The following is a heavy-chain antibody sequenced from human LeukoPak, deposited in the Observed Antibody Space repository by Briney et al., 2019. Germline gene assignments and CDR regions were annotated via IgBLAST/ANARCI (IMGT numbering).Heavy chain of an antibody. Sequence: GGSLRLSCAASGFTVSSNYMSWVRQAPGKGLEWVSVIYSGGSTYYADSVKGRFTISRDNSKNTLYLQMNSLRAEDTAVYYCARVVLTGYDFDYWGQGTLVTVSS. CDR1: GFTVSSNY. D-gene: IGHD3-9*01. V-gene: IGHV3-66*01. J-gene: IGHJ4*02. CDR3: ARVVLTGYDFDY. CDR2: IYSGGST.